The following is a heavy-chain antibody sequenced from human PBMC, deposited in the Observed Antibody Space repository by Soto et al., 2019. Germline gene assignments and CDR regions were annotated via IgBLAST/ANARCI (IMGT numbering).Heavy chain of an antibody. CDR1: GFTFDDYA. Sequence: EVQLVESGGGLVQPGRSLRLSCAASGFTFDDYAMHWVRQPPGKGLEWVSGISWNSGSIGYADSVKGRFTISRDNAKNSLYLQMNSLGAEDTALYYCTKVSGSYLGRDFDYWGQGTLVTVSS. CDR2: ISWNSGSI. V-gene: IGHV3-9*01. D-gene: IGHD1-26*01. J-gene: IGHJ4*02. CDR3: TKVSGSYLGRDFDY.